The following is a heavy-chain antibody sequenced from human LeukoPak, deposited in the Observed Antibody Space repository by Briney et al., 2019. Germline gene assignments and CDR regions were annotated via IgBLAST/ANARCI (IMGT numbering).Heavy chain of an antibody. Sequence: ASVKVSCKASGYTFTGYYMHWVRQAPGQGLEWMGWINPNSGGTNYAQKFQGRVTMARDTSISTAYMELSRLRSDDTAVYYCARDLRPNSGAAAGTGGDYWGQGTLVTVSS. V-gene: IGHV1-2*02. CDR2: INPNSGGT. CDR3: ARDLRPNSGAAAGTGGDY. J-gene: IGHJ4*02. D-gene: IGHD6-13*01. CDR1: GYTFTGYY.